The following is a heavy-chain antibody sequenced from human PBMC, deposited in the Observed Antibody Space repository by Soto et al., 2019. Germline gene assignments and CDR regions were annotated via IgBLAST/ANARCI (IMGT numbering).Heavy chain of an antibody. J-gene: IGHJ4*02. Sequence: EVQVVESGGGLVQPGGSLRLSCTASGFTFSTYWMTWVRQAPGKGLEWVANVNRDGSEKFYADSVKGRFTISRDNTNNSLYLQMNSLRVVDTASYYCARAPQFYDFWSGYYRTGDLKLYFDSWGQGTLVTVSS. CDR1: GFTFSTYW. CDR2: VNRDGSEK. D-gene: IGHD3-3*01. CDR3: ARAPQFYDFWSGYYRTGDLKLYFDS. V-gene: IGHV3-7*03.